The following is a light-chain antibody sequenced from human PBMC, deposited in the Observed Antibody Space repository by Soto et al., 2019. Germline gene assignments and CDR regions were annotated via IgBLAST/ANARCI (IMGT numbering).Light chain of an antibody. Sequence: HSVLTQPPSVSAAQGQKITISCYGSNYNIGNNHVSWYQQLPGTAPKLLIYDHNTRPSGIPDRFSGSKSGTSVTLAITGLPTGDDADYYCGTWDSSLSDVVFGGGTKLTVL. CDR1: NYNIGNNH. V-gene: IGLV1-51*01. CDR3: GTWDSSLSDVV. J-gene: IGLJ2*01. CDR2: DHN.